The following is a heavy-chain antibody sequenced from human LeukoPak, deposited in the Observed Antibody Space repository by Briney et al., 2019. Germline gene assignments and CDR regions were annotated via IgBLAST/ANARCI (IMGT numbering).Heavy chain of an antibody. Sequence: ASVKVSCKASGYTFTSYGITWVRLAPGQGLEWMGCISAYNGNTNYAQMFQGRVIMTTDTSTSTAYMELRSLRSDDTAVYYCARVDIVVVPAANAWFDPWGQGTLVTVSS. CDR1: GYTFTSYG. D-gene: IGHD2-2*01. CDR2: ISAYNGNT. J-gene: IGHJ5*02. V-gene: IGHV1-18*01. CDR3: ARVDIVVVPAANAWFDP.